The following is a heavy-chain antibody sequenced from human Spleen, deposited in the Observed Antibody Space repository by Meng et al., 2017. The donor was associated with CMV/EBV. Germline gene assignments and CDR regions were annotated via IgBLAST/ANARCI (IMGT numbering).Heavy chain of an antibody. Sequence: GESLKISCAATGFSVSDNYMTWVRQSPGKGLEWVSIIYNDGTIYYADSVKGRFTISRDNYKNTVFVQMNSLRVEDTALYYCASSSEVWGQGTLVTVSS. CDR3: ASSSEV. CDR2: IYNDGTI. CDR1: GFSVSDNY. D-gene: IGHD3-22*01. V-gene: IGHV3-66*01. J-gene: IGHJ4*02.